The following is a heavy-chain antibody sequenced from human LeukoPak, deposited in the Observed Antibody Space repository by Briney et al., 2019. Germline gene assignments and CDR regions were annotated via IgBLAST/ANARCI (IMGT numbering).Heavy chain of an antibody. D-gene: IGHD2-2*01. CDR1: GYTFTSYD. V-gene: IGHV1-8*03. Sequence: ASVKVSCKASGYTFTSYDINWVRQATGQGLEWMGWMNPNSGSTGYAQKFQGRVTITRNTSISTAYMELSSLRSEDTAVYYCARGGCSTSCYDPWGQGTLVTVSS. CDR2: MNPNSGST. J-gene: IGHJ5*02. CDR3: ARGGCSTSCYDP.